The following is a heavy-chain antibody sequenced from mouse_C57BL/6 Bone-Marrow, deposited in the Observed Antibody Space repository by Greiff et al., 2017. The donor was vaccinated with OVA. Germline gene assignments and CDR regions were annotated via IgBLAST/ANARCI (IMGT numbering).Heavy chain of an antibody. Sequence: QVQLQQPGAELVRPGTSVKLSCKASGYTFTSYWMHWVKQRPGQGLAWIGVIDPSDSYTNYNQKFKGKATLTVDTSSSTAYMQLSSLTSEDSAVYYCARGNYYYGKGNWYFDVWGTGTTVTVSS. V-gene: IGHV1-59*01. D-gene: IGHD1-1*01. J-gene: IGHJ1*03. CDR1: GYTFTSYW. CDR3: ARGNYYYGKGNWYFDV. CDR2: IDPSDSYT.